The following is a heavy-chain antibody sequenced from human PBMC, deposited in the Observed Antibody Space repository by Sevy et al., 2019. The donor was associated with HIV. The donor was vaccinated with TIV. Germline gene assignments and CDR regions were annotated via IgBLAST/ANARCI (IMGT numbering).Heavy chain of an antibody. CDR1: AFAFSDHY. V-gene: IGHV3-72*01. Sequence: GGSLRLSCAASAFAFSDHYMDWVRQAPGMGLEWVGRTRNKAKSYTSDYAASVKGRFSISREDSKNSVYLQMNSLKTEDTAVYYCVRVGYYDSGGYSQDAFDIWGQGTMVTVSS. CDR3: VRVGYYDSGGYSQDAFDI. D-gene: IGHD3-22*01. CDR2: TRNKAKSYTS. J-gene: IGHJ3*02.